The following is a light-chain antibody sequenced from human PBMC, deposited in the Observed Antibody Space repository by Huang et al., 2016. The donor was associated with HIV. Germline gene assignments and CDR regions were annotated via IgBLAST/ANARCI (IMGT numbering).Light chain of an antibody. V-gene: IGKV1-39*01. CDR3: QQSYSTPWT. Sequence: DIQMTQFPSSLSASVGDRVTITCRASQSISSYLNWYQQKPGKAPKLLIYATSSLQTGVPSRFMGSGSGTDCTLTISSLHPEDFAIYYCQQSYSTPWTFGQGTKVEIK. J-gene: IGKJ1*01. CDR2: ATS. CDR1: QSISSY.